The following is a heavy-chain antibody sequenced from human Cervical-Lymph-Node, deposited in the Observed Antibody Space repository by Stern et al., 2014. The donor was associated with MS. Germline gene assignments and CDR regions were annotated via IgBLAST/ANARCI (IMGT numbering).Heavy chain of an antibody. J-gene: IGHJ5*02. D-gene: IGHD1-1*01. V-gene: IGHV1-69*06. Sequence: QVQLVQSGAEVKKPESSVRVSCQASGGNFSVLAISWVRPAPGQRPEWMGGIIPILETATYAQKFQGRVTITADRATSRVHMEMTSLRGEDTAVFYCALLTYNSGPESWGQGTLVTVSS. CDR3: ALLTYNSGPES. CDR2: IIPILETA. CDR1: GGNFSVLA.